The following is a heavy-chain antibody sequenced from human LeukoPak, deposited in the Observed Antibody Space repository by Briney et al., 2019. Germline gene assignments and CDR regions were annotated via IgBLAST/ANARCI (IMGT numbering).Heavy chain of an antibody. CDR3: ARDLESGSPWLGAFDI. J-gene: IGHJ3*02. CDR1: GGTFSSYA. CDR2: IIPILGIA. Sequence: GSSVKVSCKASGGTFSSYAISWVRQAPGQGLEWMGRIIPILGIANYAQKFQGRVTITADESTSTAYMELSSLRSEDTAVYYCARDLESGSPWLGAFDIWGQGTMVTVSS. D-gene: IGHD1-26*01. V-gene: IGHV1-69*04.